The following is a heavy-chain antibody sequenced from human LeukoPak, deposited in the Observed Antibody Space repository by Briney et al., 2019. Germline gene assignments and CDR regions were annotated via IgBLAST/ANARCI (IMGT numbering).Heavy chain of an antibody. D-gene: IGHD2-2*02. CDR1: GGSISSGGYY. J-gene: IGHJ3*02. V-gene: IGHV4-31*03. Sequence: SQTLSLTCTVSGGSISSGGYYWSWISQHPGKGLEWIGYIYYSGSTYYNPSLKSRVTISVDTSKNQFSLKLSSVTAADTAVYYCARVVVVPAAILRAFDIWGQGTMVTVSS. CDR3: ARVVVVPAAILRAFDI. CDR2: IYYSGST.